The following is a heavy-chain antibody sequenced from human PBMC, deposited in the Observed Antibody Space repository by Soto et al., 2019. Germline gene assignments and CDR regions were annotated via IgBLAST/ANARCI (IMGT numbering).Heavy chain of an antibody. Sequence: GGSLRLSCAASGFTSSSYAMSWVRQAPGKGLEWVSAISGSGSNTYYADSVKGRFTISRDNSKNTLFLQMNSLRAEDTAVYYCAKALRYFDWLVRHWKAMDVWGQGTKGTVSS. D-gene: IGHD3-9*01. CDR1: GFTSSSYA. J-gene: IGHJ6*02. V-gene: IGHV3-23*01. CDR2: ISGSGSNT. CDR3: AKALRYFDWLVRHWKAMDV.